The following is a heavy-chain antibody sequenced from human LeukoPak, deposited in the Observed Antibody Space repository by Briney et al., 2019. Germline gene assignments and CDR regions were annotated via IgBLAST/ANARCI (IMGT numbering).Heavy chain of an antibody. CDR2: INPNSGGT. CDR3: ARGVPRGRYSSGWSLDY. CDR1: GGTFSSYA. Sequence: ASVKVSCKASGGTFSSYAISWVRQAPGQGLEWMGWINPNSGGTNYAQKFQGWVTMTRDTSISTAYMELSRLRSDDTAVYYCARGVPRGRYSSGWSLDYWGQGTLVTVSS. V-gene: IGHV1-2*04. J-gene: IGHJ4*02. D-gene: IGHD6-19*01.